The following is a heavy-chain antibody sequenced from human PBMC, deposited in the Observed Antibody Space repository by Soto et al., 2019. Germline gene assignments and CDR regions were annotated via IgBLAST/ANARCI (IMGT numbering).Heavy chain of an antibody. V-gene: IGHV4-30-2*01. CDR3: ARAHYGDYGYGLDV. CDR1: GSSISCGYYY. J-gene: IGHJ6*02. Sequence: TLSLTCAFFGSSISCGYYYRSWIGQAPGKGLEWIGYIYHSGSTYYNPSLKSRVTISVDRSKNQFSLKLSSVTAADTAVYYCARAHYGDYGYGLDVWGQGTTVTVSS. CDR2: IYHSGST. D-gene: IGHD4-17*01.